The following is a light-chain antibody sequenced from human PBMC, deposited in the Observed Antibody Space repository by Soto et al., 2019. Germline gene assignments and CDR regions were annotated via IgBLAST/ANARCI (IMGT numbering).Light chain of an antibody. CDR3: QQYGSSPPFT. Sequence: EIVLTQSPGTLSLSPGERATLSCRASQSVSSSYLAWYQQKPGQAPMLLIYGSSSRATGSPDRFSGSGSGTDFTLTISRLEPEDFAVYYCQQYGSSPPFTFGPGTKVDIK. J-gene: IGKJ3*01. CDR1: QSVSSSY. V-gene: IGKV3-20*01. CDR2: GSS.